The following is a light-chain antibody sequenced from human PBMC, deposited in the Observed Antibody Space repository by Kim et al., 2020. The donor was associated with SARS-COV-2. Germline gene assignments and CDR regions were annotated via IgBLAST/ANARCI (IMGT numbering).Light chain of an antibody. V-gene: IGKV3-20*01. J-gene: IGKJ4*01. CDR2: GAS. CDR3: QQYGSSPFT. Sequence: EIVLTQSPGTLSLSPGERATLSCRASQSVSSSYLAWYQQKPGQAPRLLIYGASSRATGIPDRFSVSGSGTDFTLTISRLEPEDFAVYYCQQYGSSPFTFGGGTKVDIK. CDR1: QSVSSSY.